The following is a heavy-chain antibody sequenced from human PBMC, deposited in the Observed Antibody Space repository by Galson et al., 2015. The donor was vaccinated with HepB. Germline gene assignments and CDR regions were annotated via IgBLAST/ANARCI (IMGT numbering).Heavy chain of an antibody. J-gene: IGHJ6*03. D-gene: IGHD3-10*01. CDR1: GGTFSSYA. V-gene: IGHV1-69*13. CDR3: AGRVARQKDYYYYYMDV. CDR2: IIPIFGTA. Sequence: SVKVSCKASGGTFSSYAISWVRQAPGQGLEWMGGIIPIFGTANYAQKFQGRVTITADESTSTAYMELSSLRSEDTAVYYCAGRVARQKDYYYYYMDVWGKGTTVTVSS.